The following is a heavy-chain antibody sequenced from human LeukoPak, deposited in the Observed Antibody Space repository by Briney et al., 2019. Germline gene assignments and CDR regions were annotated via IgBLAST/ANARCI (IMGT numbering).Heavy chain of an antibody. V-gene: IGHV3-53*01. J-gene: IGHJ6*02. CDR1: GFTFSSYG. CDR3: ARDRDTGYSPLGNYYGMDV. D-gene: IGHD3-22*01. Sequence: GGSLRLSCAASGFTFSSYGMHWVRQAPGKGLEWVSVIYSGGSTYYADSVKGRFTISRDNSKNTLYLQMNSLRAEDTAVYYCARDRDTGYSPLGNYYGMDVWGQGTTVTVSS. CDR2: IYSGGST.